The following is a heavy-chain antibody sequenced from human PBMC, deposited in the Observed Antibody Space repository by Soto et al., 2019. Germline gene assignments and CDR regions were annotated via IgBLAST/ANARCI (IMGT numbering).Heavy chain of an antibody. CDR1: GFTFSSYG. CDR3: ARDYCSSTSCYPYYYYYYMDV. V-gene: IGHV3-33*01. D-gene: IGHD2-2*01. CDR2: IWYDGSNK. J-gene: IGHJ6*03. Sequence: QVQLVESGGGVVQPGRSLRLSCAASGFTFSSYGMHWVRQAPGKGPEWVAVIWYDGSNKYYADSVKGRFTISRDNSKNTLYLQMTSLRAEDTAVYYCARDYCSSTSCYPYYYYYYMDVWGKGTTVTVSS.